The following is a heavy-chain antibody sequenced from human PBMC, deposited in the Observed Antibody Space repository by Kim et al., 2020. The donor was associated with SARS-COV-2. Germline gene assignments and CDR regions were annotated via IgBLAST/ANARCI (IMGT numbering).Heavy chain of an antibody. D-gene: IGHD3-10*01. CDR3: ARERFGGSFDY. CDR1: GFTFSDYA. V-gene: IGHV1-3*01. Sequence: ASVKVSCKASGFTFSDYAMYWVRQAPGQRLEWMGWINAGNGNTRYSQKFQGRVTITWDTSACTAYMDLTSLRSEDTAVYYCARERFGGSFDYCGQGTLVT. J-gene: IGHJ4*02. CDR2: INAGNGNT.